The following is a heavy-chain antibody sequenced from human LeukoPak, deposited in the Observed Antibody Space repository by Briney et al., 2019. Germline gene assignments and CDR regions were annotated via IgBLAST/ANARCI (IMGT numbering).Heavy chain of an antibody. CDR3: ARGVGYYDFWTDRRDHDACDI. J-gene: IGHJ3*02. D-gene: IGHD3/OR15-3a*01. CDR1: GGSINSYQ. Sequence: AETLTLSCTVSGGSINSYQRSWIRQLAGKGLEWIGRFFTSGSTYYSPSLKSRVTISVDSSKHQFSLKLNSVTAADTAVYYCARGVGYYDFWTDRRDHDACDIWG. V-gene: IGHV4-4*07. CDR2: FFTSGST.